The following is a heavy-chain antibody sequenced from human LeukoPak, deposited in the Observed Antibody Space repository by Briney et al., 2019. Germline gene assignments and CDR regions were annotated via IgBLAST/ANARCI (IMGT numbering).Heavy chain of an antibody. D-gene: IGHD3-10*01. Sequence: SETLSLTCTVSGGSISSYYWSWIRQPPGKGLEHIGYIYYSGSTNYNPSLKSRVTISVDTSKNQFSLKLSSVTAADTAVYFCARHDSARGYFDFWGQGTLVIVSS. CDR2: IYYSGST. CDR1: GGSISSYY. CDR3: ARHDSARGYFDF. J-gene: IGHJ4*02. V-gene: IGHV4-59*08.